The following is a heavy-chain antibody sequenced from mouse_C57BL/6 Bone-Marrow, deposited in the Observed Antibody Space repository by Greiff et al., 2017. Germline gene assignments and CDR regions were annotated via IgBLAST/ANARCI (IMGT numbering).Heavy chain of an antibody. CDR2: ISSGSSTI. D-gene: IGHD2-4*01. CDR1: GFTFSDYG. Sequence: EVKLEESGGGLVKPGGSLKLSCAASGFTFSDYGMHWVRQAPEKGLEWVAYISSGSSTIYYADTVKGRFTISRDNAKNTLFLQMTSLRSEDTAMYYCARAYDYLFDYWGQGTTLTVSS. J-gene: IGHJ2*01. V-gene: IGHV5-17*01. CDR3: ARAYDYLFDY.